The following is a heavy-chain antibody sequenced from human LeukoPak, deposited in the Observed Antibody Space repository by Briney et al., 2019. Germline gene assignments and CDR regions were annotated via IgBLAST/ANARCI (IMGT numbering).Heavy chain of an antibody. CDR2: INPNSGGT. D-gene: IGHD3-22*01. CDR3: ARDRRDYYDSSGYIFPPTAPDY. CDR1: GYTFTGYY. V-gene: IGHV1-2*02. Sequence: ASVKVSCKASGYTFTGYYMHWVRQAPGQGLEWMGWINPNSGGTNYAQKFQGRVTMTRDTSISTVYMELSRLRSDDTAVYYCARDRRDYYDSSGYIFPPTAPDYWGQGTLVTVSS. J-gene: IGHJ4*02.